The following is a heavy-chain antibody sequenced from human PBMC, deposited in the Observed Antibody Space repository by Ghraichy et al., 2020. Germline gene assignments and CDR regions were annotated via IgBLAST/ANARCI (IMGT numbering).Heavy chain of an antibody. D-gene: IGHD3-16*01. J-gene: IGHJ6*02. V-gene: IGHV3-43*01. CDR1: GFTFDDCT. CDR2: VSWDGGST. Sequence: GGSLRLSCAASGFTFDDCTMHWVRQAPGKGLEWVSLVSWDGGSTFYADSLKGRFTISRDNTGNSLYLQMNSLRTDDTALYFCAKGIGVLYYDGMDVWGQGTTVTVAS. CDR3: AKGIGVLYYDGMDV.